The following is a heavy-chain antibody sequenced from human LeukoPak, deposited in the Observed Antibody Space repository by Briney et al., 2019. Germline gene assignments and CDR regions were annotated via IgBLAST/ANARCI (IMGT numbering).Heavy chain of an antibody. Sequence: GETLRLSCAASGFTFSSYGMSWVRQAPGKGLEWVSHISSSSSTRYYADSVKGRFTLSRDNAKNSLYLQMNSLRAEDTAVYYCARAGFTFSDYFGSFFDYWGQGTLVTVSS. CDR3: ARAGFTFSDYFGSFFDY. CDR1: GFTFSSYG. V-gene: IGHV3-48*01. D-gene: IGHD3-10*01. CDR2: ISSSSSTR. J-gene: IGHJ4*02.